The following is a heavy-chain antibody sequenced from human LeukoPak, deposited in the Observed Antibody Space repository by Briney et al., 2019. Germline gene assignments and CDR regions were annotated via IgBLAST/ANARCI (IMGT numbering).Heavy chain of an antibody. CDR2: FDPEDGET. CDR1: GYTLTELS. V-gene: IGHV1-24*01. CDR3: ATGVAVVITSIFDY. Sequence: ASVKVSCKVSGYTLTELSMHWVRQAPGKGLEWMGGFDPEDGETIYAQKFQGRVTMTEDTSTDTAYMELSSLRSEDTAVYYCATGVAVVITSIFDYWGQGTLVTVSS. J-gene: IGHJ4*02. D-gene: IGHD3-22*01.